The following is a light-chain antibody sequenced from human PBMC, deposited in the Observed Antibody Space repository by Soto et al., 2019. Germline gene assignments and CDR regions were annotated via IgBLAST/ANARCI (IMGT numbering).Light chain of an antibody. J-gene: IGKJ1*01. Sequence: EIVLTQSPGTLSLSPGERATLSCRASQSVSSISLAWYQQKPGQAPRLLMYGASSRATGIPDRFSGSGSGTDFTLTSSRLEPEDFAVYYCQQFGSSKWTFGQGTKVEIK. CDR3: QQFGSSKWT. V-gene: IGKV3-20*01. CDR1: QSVSSIS. CDR2: GAS.